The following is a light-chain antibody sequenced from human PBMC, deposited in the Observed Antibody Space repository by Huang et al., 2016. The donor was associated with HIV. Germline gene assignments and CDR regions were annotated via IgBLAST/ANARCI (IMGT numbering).Light chain of an antibody. J-gene: IGKJ4*01. Sequence: EIVMTQSPATLSVSPGQRVTLSCRANRSVSTNLAWYHQRHGQAPRLLIYGSSPRAPGIPARFSGSGSGTDVSLTISSLQSEDFALYYCHQYNNWLLSFGGGTRV. CDR3: HQYNNWLLS. V-gene: IGKV3-15*01. CDR2: GSS. CDR1: RSVSTN.